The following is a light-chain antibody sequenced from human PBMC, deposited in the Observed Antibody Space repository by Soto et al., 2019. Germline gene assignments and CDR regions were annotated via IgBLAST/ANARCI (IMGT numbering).Light chain of an antibody. CDR1: QAISSY. J-gene: IGKJ3*01. CDR3: QQVDSYPRT. CDR2: SAS. Sequence: IQLTQSPSSLSASVGDTVTITCRASQAISSYFAWYQQRPGTAPKLLIYSASTLHSGVPSRFSGSGSGTDFTLTISSLQPEDSATYYCQQVDSYPRTFSPGTTVEI. V-gene: IGKV1-9*01.